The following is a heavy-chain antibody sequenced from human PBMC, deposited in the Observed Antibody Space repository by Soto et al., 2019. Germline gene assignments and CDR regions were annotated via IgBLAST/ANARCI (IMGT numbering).Heavy chain of an antibody. V-gene: IGHV4-61*08. D-gene: IGHD3-9*01. Sequence: PSETLSLTWTFAGGYISSGDYYWSLIRRPPGKGLEWIGEINHSGSTTYNPSLKSRVTISLHTSNNQFSLTLDSVTAADTAVYFCARVRNFLTGYYKGGFYYFDHWGQGTLVTLS. CDR2: INHSGST. CDR3: ARVRNFLTGYYKGGFYYFDH. CDR1: GGYISSGDYY. J-gene: IGHJ4*02.